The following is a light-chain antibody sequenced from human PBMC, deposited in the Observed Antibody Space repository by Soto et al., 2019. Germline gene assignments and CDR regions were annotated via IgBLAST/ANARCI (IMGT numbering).Light chain of an antibody. CDR2: KAS. Sequence: DIQMTQSPSTLSASVGDRVTITCRASQSMDIWLAWYQQKPGKAPKHLIYKASNLESGVPSRFSGSGSGTEFTLTISSLQPDDSATYYCQHYYGYSRTFGQGTKLEIK. CDR3: QHYYGYSRT. J-gene: IGKJ2*01. V-gene: IGKV1-5*03. CDR1: QSMDIW.